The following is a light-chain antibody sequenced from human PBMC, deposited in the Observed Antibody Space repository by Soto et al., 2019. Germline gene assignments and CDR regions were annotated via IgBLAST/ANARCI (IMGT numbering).Light chain of an antibody. V-gene: IGLV2-8*01. J-gene: IGLJ2*01. CDR1: SSDVGGYEY. Sequence: QSALTQPPSASGSPGQSVTISCTGSSSDVGGYEYVSWYQQHPGKAPKLIIYEVIKRPSGVPDRFSGSKSGNTASLTVSGLRAEDEADYYCSSYAGSNNLHVLFGGGTKLTVL. CDR2: EVI. CDR3: SSYAGSNNLHVL.